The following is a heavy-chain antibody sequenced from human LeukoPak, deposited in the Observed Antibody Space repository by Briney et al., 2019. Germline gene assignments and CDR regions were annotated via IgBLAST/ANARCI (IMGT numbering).Heavy chain of an antibody. CDR1: GFTFSSYG. Sequence: PGGSLRLSCAASGFTFSSYGMSWVRQAPGKGLEWVSAISGSGGSTYYADSVKGRFTISRDNSKNTLYLQMNSLRAEDTAVYYCAKGRGYGDYAGGYWGQGTLVTVSS. J-gene: IGHJ4*02. CDR2: ISGSGGST. CDR3: AKGRGYGDYAGGY. V-gene: IGHV3-23*01. D-gene: IGHD4-17*01.